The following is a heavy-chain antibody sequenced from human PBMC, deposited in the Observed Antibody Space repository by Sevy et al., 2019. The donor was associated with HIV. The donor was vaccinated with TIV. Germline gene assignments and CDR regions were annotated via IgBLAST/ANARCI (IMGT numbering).Heavy chain of an antibody. CDR3: AKSLGILTGYRVAPLDY. Sequence: GGSLRLSCAASGFTFSSYAMSWVRQAPGKGLEWVSAISGSGGSTYYADSVKGRFTISRDNSKNTLYLQMNGLRVEDTAVYYCAKSLGILTGYRVAPLDYWGQGTLVTVSS. CDR2: ISGSGGST. D-gene: IGHD3-9*01. CDR1: GFTFSSYA. J-gene: IGHJ4*02. V-gene: IGHV3-23*01.